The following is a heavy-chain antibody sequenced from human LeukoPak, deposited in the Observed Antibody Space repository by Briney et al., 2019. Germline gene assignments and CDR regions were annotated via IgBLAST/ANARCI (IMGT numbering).Heavy chain of an antibody. J-gene: IGHJ4*02. CDR2: INSDGTST. Sequence: GGSMRLSCGASGFSFSSYGMHWVRQAPGKGLVGVSRINSDGTSTSYADSVEGRFTMSRHNAKNTLYLQMNSLRAEDTAVYYCARGRGGYYYDYWGQGTVVTVSS. D-gene: IGHD2-15*01. CDR1: GFSFSSYG. V-gene: IGHV3-74*01. CDR3: ARGRGGYYYDY.